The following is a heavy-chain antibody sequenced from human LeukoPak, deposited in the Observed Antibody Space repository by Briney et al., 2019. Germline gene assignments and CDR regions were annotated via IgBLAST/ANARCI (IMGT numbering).Heavy chain of an antibody. J-gene: IGHJ4*02. V-gene: IGHV1-69*13. CDR2: IIPIFGTA. Sequence: SVKVSCKASGGTFSSYAISWVRQAPGQGLEWMGGIIPIFGTANYAQKFQGRVTITADESTSTAYMELSSLRSEDTAVYYCARDPLGFGEWSRWGQGTLVTVSS. CDR3: ARDPLGFGEWSR. CDR1: GGTFSSYA. D-gene: IGHD3-10*01.